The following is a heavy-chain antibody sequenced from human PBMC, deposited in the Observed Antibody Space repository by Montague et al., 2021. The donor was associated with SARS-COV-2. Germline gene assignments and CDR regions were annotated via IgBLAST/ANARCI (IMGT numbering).Heavy chain of an antibody. CDR3: SRVGWARRVGDYYSDY. CDR1: GGSISPYY. J-gene: IGHJ4*02. D-gene: IGHD1-26*01. V-gene: IGHV4-59*01. Sequence: SETLSLTCTVSGGSISPYYWSWIRQPPGKGLEWIGNIYYTGSTNYYSSLKSRRTITVDTSENQFSLKVTSVTPADTAGYYCSRVGWARRVGDYYSDYWGQGTMVTVSS. CDR2: IYYTGST.